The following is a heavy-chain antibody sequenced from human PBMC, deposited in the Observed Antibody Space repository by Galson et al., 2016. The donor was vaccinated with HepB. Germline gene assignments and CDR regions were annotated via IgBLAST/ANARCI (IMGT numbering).Heavy chain of an antibody. CDR3: ATDPIVGVPDYFDY. V-gene: IGHV3-30-3*01. J-gene: IGHJ4*02. D-gene: IGHD1-26*01. Sequence: SLRLSCAVSGFTFSNYAMHWVRQAPGKGLEWVAVTDGTNKYYADSVKGRFTISRDDSKSTLYLQMDRLRAEDTAVYYCATDPIVGVPDYFDYWGQGTLVTV. CDR1: GFTFSNYA. CDR2: TDGTNK.